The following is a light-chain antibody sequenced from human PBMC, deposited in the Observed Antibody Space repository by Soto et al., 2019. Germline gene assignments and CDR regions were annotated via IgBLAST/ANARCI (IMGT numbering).Light chain of an antibody. Sequence: QSVLTQPASVSGSRGQSITISCTGTSDDVGGYNLVSWFQQLPGKAPKLMIHDVSKRPSGVSNRFSGSKSGNTASLTISGLQAEDEADYYCSSYTSSSTPYVFGTGTKVTVL. CDR3: SSYTSSSTPYV. CDR1: SDDVGGYNL. V-gene: IGLV2-14*02. CDR2: DVS. J-gene: IGLJ1*01.